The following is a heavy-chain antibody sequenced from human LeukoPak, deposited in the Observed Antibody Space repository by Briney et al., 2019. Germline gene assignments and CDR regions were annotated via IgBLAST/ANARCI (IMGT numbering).Heavy chain of an antibody. Sequence: ASVKVSCKASGYTFTSYDINWVRQATGQGLEWMGWMNPNSVNTGYAQKFQGRVTMTRNTSISTAYMELSSLRSEDTAVYYCARVARCSGGSCLFRWGQGTLVTVSS. V-gene: IGHV1-8*01. CDR2: MNPNSVNT. CDR3: ARVARCSGGSCLFR. J-gene: IGHJ4*02. CDR1: GYTFTSYD. D-gene: IGHD2-15*01.